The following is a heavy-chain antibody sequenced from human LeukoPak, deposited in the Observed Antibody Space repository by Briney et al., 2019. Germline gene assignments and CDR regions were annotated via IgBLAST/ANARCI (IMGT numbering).Heavy chain of an antibody. D-gene: IGHD3-10*01. J-gene: IGHJ5*02. CDR1: GYSFTSYG. V-gene: IGHV1-69*13. Sequence: SVKVSCKASGYSFTSYGISWVRQAPGQGLEWMGGIIPIFGTANYAQKFQGRVTITADESTSTAYMELSSLRSEDTAVYYCARDRAPWGQGTLVTVSS. CDR3: ARDRAP. CDR2: IIPIFGTA.